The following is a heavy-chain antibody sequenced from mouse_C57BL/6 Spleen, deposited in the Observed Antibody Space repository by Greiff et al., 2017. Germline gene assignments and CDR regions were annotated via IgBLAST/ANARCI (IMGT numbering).Heavy chain of an antibody. Sequence: QVQLQQPGAELVKPGASVKMSCKASGYTFTSYWITWVKQRPGQGLEWIGDIYPGSGSTNYNEKFKSKATLTVDTSSSTAYMQLSSLTSEDSAVYYCARDYYGSSYQHWYFDVWGTGTTVTVSS. J-gene: IGHJ1*03. D-gene: IGHD1-1*01. CDR2: IYPGSGST. CDR3: ARDYYGSSYQHWYFDV. CDR1: GYTFTSYW. V-gene: IGHV1-55*01.